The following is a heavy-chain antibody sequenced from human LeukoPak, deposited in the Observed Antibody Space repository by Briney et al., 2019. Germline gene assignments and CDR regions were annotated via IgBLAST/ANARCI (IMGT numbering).Heavy chain of an antibody. CDR3: ARGQKYRSGYTVTELGSGYFDY. D-gene: IGHD5-18*01. CDR2: IYYSGRT. CDR1: GYSISSDYY. J-gene: IGHJ4*02. V-gene: IGHV4-61*01. Sequence: KPSETLSLTCTVSGYSISSDYYWGWIRQPPGKGLEWIGYIYYSGRTSYNPSLKSRVTISVDTSKNQFSLRLSSVTAADTAVYYCARGQKYRSGYTVTELGSGYFDYWGQGTLVTVSS.